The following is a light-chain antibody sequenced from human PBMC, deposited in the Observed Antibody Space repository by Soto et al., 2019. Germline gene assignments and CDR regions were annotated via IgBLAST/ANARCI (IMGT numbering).Light chain of an antibody. J-gene: IGKJ1*01. CDR1: QSVRSY. V-gene: IGKV3-11*01. Sequence: ESMLTQSPATLSLSPGERATLSCRASQSVRSYLAWYQQKPGQAPRLLIYDASNRAPGIPARFSGSGSGTEFTLTISSLQSEDFAVYYCQQYNKWPQTFGQGTKVDIK. CDR3: QQYNKWPQT. CDR2: DAS.